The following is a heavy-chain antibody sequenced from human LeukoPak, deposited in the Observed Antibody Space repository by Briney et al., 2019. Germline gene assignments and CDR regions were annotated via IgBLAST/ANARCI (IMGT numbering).Heavy chain of an antibody. V-gene: IGHV4-4*07. CDR2: IYYSGSN. Sequence: SETLSRNCTVSGGSISSYYWSWIRQPAGKGLEWIGRIYYSGSNNYNPSLKSRVTMSVDTSKKQFSLKLSSVTAADTAVYYCARADCATSCYIPDYWGQGTLVTVSS. CDR3: ARADCATSCYIPDY. J-gene: IGHJ4*02. D-gene: IGHD2-2*02. CDR1: GGSISSYY.